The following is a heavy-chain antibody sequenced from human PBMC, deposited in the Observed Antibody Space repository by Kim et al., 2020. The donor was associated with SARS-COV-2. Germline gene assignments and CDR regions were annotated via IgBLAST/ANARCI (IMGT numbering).Heavy chain of an antibody. CDR2: NT. J-gene: IGHJ4*02. V-gene: IGHV3-74*01. Sequence: NTGYADSVKGPFTISRDNAKNTLYLQMNRLRVEDTAVYYCTRGFGSETNYWGQGSLVIVST. D-gene: IGHD3-10*01. CDR3: TRGFGSETNY.